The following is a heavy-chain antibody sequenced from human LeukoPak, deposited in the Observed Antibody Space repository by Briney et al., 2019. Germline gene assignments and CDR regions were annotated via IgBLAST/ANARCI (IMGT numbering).Heavy chain of an antibody. V-gene: IGHV4-4*07. J-gene: IGHJ4*02. CDR2: IYTSGST. Sequence: PSETLSLTCTVSGGSISSYYWSWIRQPAGKGLEWIGRIYTSGSTNHDPSLKSRVTMSVDTSKNQFSLRLSSVTAADTAVYYCASTLKVAGLFDYWGQGTLVTVSS. CDR3: ASTLKVAGLFDY. D-gene: IGHD6-19*01. CDR1: GGSISSYY.